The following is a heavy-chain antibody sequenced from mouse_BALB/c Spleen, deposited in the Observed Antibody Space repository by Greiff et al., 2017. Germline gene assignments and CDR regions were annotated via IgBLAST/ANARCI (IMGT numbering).Heavy chain of an antibody. CDR3: ARVLFYVNAMDY. V-gene: IGHV1-77*01. J-gene: IGHJ4*01. Sequence: VKLQESGPELVKPGASVKMSCKASGYTFTDYVISWVKQRTGQGLEWIGEIYPGSGSTYYNEKFKGKATLTADKSSNTAYMQLSSLTSEDSAVYYCARVLFYVNAMDYWGQGTSVTVSS. CDR2: IYPGSGST. D-gene: IGHD2-3*01. CDR1: GYTFTDYV.